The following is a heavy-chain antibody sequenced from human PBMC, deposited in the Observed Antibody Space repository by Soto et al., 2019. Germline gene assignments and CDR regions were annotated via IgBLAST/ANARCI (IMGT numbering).Heavy chain of an antibody. J-gene: IGHJ4*02. CDR3: AKTPTWIQLWPTPQPFDY. V-gene: IGHV3-30*18. D-gene: IGHD5-18*01. Sequence: GGSLRLSCAASGFTFSSYGMHWVRQAPGKGLEWVAVISYDGSNKYYADSVKGRFTISRDNSKNTLYLQMNSLRAEDTAVYYCAKTPTWIQLWPTPQPFDYWGQGTLVTVSS. CDR2: ISYDGSNK. CDR1: GFTFSSYG.